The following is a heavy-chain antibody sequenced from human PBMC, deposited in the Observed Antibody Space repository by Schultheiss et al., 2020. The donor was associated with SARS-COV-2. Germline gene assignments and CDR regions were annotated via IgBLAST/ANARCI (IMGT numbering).Heavy chain of an antibody. D-gene: IGHD2-15*01. CDR2: IYTSGST. V-gene: IGHV4-4*07. Sequence: SETLSLTCTVSGGSISSYYWSWIRQPAGKGLEWIGRIYTSGSTNYNPSLKSRVTMSVDTSKNQFSLKLSSVTAADTAVYYCARDCSGGSCNYYYYYGMDVWGQGTTVTVSS. CDR1: GGSISSYY. J-gene: IGHJ6*02. CDR3: ARDCSGGSCNYYYYYGMDV.